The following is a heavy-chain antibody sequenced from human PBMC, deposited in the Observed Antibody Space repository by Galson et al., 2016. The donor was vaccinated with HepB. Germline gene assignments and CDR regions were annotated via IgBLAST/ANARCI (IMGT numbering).Heavy chain of an antibody. CDR1: GGSISRGGYY. D-gene: IGHD6-19*01. CDR2: MFYSGTS. CDR3: ARTFNSGWYGDAFDI. J-gene: IGHJ3*02. Sequence: TLSLTCIVSGGSISRGGYYWSWIRQHPGKGLEWIGFMFYSGTSNYNPSLKSRVTISIDTSKNQFSLKLTSVTAADTAVYYCARTFNSGWYGDAFDIWGQGTMVTVSS. V-gene: IGHV4-31*03.